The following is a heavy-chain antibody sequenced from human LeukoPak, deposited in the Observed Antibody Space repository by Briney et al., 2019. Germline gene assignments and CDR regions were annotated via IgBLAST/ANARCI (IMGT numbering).Heavy chain of an antibody. D-gene: IGHD1-1*01. J-gene: IGHJ4*02. V-gene: IGHV3-33*01. Sequence: QPGGSLRLSCAASGFTFSSYGMHWVRQAPGKGLEWVAVIWYDGSNKYYADSVKGRFTISRDNSKNTLYLQMNSLRAEDTAVYYCARDSLHFQLGYYFDYWGQGTLVTVSS. CDR1: GFTFSSYG. CDR2: IWYDGSNK. CDR3: ARDSLHFQLGYYFDY.